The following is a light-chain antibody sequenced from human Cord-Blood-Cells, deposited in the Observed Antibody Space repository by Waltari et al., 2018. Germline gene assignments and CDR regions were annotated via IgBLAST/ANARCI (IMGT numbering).Light chain of an antibody. Sequence: QSALTQPASVSGSPGQSITISCPGTSSDVGSYNLISWYQQHPGKAPKLMIYEGSKRPSGVSNRFSGSKSGNTVSLTIAGLQAEDEADYYCCSYAGSSTFEVFGTGTKVTVL. CDR2: EGS. CDR3: CSYAGSSTFEV. V-gene: IGLV2-23*03. CDR1: SSDVGSYNL. J-gene: IGLJ1*01.